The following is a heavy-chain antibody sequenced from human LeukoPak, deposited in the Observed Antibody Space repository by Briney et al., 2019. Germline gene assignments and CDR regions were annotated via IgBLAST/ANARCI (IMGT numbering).Heavy chain of an antibody. CDR3: ARRYCTNGVCYKIDY. CDR1: GASISSGDYY. CDR2: IYYSGST. J-gene: IGHJ4*02. Sequence: SETLSLTCTVSGASISSGDYYWGWIRQPPGKGLEWIGSIYYSGSTYYNPSLKSRVTISVDTSKNQFSLKLSSVTAADTAVYYCARRYCTNGVCYKIDYWGQGTLVTVSS. D-gene: IGHD2-8*01. V-gene: IGHV4-39*01.